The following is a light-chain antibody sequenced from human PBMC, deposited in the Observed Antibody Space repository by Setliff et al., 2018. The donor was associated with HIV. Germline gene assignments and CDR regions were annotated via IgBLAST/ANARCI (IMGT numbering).Light chain of an antibody. Sequence: QSALAQPASVSGSPGQSITISCTGTSSDVGGFDYVSWYQQHPGKAPKLMIYDVTNRPSGVSNRFSASKSGNTASLTISGLQAEDEADYYCTSYTRNTTYVFGTWTKVTVL. J-gene: IGLJ1*01. CDR3: TSYTRNTTYV. CDR1: SSDVGGFDY. V-gene: IGLV2-14*03. CDR2: DVT.